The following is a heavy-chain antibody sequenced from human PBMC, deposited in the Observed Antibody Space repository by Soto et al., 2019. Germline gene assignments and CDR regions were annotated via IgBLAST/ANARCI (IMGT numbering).Heavy chain of an antibody. CDR2: ISYDGSNK. V-gene: IGHV3-30*18. Sequence: GGSLRLSCAASGFTFSSYGMHWVRQAPGKGLEWVAVISYDGSNKYYADSVKGRFTISRDNSKSTLYLQMNSLRAEDTAVYYCAKDDAGLSSKFDIVVVPAAPKNYYYGMDVWGQGTTVTVSS. CDR3: AKDDAGLSSKFDIVVVPAAPKNYYYGMDV. D-gene: IGHD2-2*01. CDR1: GFTFSSYG. J-gene: IGHJ6*02.